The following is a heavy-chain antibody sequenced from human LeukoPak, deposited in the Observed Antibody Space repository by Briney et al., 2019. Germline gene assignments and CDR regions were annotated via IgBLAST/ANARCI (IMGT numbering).Heavy chain of an antibody. J-gene: IGHJ4*02. CDR3: ATPSSNYGFDY. D-gene: IGHD4-11*01. CDR2: IYPGYSDT. Sequence: GESLKISCKGSGYSFSNYWIGWVRQMPGKGLEWMGIIYPGYSDTRYSPSFQGQVTISADKSISTGYLQWSSLKASDTAMYYCATPSSNYGFDYWGQGTLVTVSS. V-gene: IGHV5-51*01. CDR1: GYSFSNYW.